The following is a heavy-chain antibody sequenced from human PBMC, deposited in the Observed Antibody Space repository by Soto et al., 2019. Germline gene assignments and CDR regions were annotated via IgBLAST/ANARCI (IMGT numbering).Heavy chain of an antibody. CDR1: GYTFTSND. V-gene: IGHV1-8*01. J-gene: IGHJ5*02. CDR2: MNPNSGNT. Sequence: SVKVSCKAYGYTFTSNDINWVRQVTGHGLEWMGWMNPNSGNTGYAQKFQGRVTMTRNTSISTAYMELSSLRSEDTAVYYCARLRRDSTGSYFNRFDPWGQGTLVTSPQ. CDR3: ARLRRDSTGSYFNRFDP. D-gene: IGHD3-22*01.